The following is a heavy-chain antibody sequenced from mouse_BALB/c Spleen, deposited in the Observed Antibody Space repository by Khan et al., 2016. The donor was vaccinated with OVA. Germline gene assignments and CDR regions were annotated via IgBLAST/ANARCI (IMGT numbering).Heavy chain of an antibody. D-gene: IGHD1-1*01. Sequence: EVQLVESGPGPVNPSQSLSLTCTVTGYSIPSDYAWNWIRQFPGNKLEWMGYISYSGRTSYNPSLKSRISITRDPSKNQVFLQLNSVTTEDTATYFCARSVTITTVVATDFDYWGQGTTLTVSS. CDR1: GYSIPSDYA. CDR3: ARSVTITTVVATDFDY. J-gene: IGHJ2*01. V-gene: IGHV3-2*02. CDR2: ISYSGRT.